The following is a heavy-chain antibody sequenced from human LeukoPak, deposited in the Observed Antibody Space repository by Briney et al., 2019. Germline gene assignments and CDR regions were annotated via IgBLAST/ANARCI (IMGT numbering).Heavy chain of an antibody. Sequence: PGRSLRLSCAASGFTFSSYAMHWVRQAPGKGLEWVAVISYDGNNKYYADSVKGRFTISRDNSKNTLYLQMNSLRAEDTAVYYCAKGLTYYYDSPPYYFDYWGQGTLVTVSS. V-gene: IGHV3-30*04. J-gene: IGHJ4*02. D-gene: IGHD3-22*01. CDR3: AKGLTYYYDSPPYYFDY. CDR1: GFTFSSYA. CDR2: ISYDGNNK.